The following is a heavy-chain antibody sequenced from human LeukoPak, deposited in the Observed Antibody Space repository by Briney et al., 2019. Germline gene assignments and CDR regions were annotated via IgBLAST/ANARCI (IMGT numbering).Heavy chain of an antibody. J-gene: IGHJ5*02. Sequence: WETLSLTCTVSGGSISSSIYYWGWIRQPPGEGLEGIGSIDDSGTTYYNPSLKSRVTISVDTSKNQSSLKLNSVTAADPAVYYCARHYGPWGQGTLVTVSS. D-gene: IGHD3-10*01. V-gene: IGHV4-39*01. CDR1: GGSISSSIYY. CDR2: IDDSGTT. CDR3: ARHYGP.